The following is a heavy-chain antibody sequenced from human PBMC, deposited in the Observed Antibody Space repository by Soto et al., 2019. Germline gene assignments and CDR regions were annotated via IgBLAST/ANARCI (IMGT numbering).Heavy chain of an antibody. D-gene: IGHD6-13*01. CDR1: GFTFSSYG. Sequence: GGSLRLSCVASGFTFSSYGMNWVRQAPGKGLEWVSYISSGRVTTNYADSVKGRFTISRDNAKSSLYLQLKSLRDDDTAVYYCERGGAGRTDHWGQGTQVTVSS. V-gene: IGHV3-48*02. J-gene: IGHJ4*02. CDR2: ISSGRVTT. CDR3: ERGGAGRTDH.